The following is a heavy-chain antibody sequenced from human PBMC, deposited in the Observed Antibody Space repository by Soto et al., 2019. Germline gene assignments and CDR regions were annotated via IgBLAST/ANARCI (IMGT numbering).Heavy chain of an antibody. CDR2: INHSGST. Sequence: SETLSLTCAVYGGSFSGYYWSWIRQPPGKGLEWIGEINHSGSTNYNPSLKSRVTISVDTSKNQFSLKLSSVTAADTAVYYCARGRHGDYLYYYYYMDVWGKGTTVTVSS. J-gene: IGHJ6*03. D-gene: IGHD4-17*01. V-gene: IGHV4-34*01. CDR3: ARGRHGDYLYYYYYMDV. CDR1: GGSFSGYY.